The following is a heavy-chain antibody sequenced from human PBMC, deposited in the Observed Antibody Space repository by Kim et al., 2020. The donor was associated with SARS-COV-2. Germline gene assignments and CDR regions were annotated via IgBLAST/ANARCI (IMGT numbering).Heavy chain of an antibody. Sequence: GGSLRLSCAASGFTFSNAWMSWVRQAPGKGLEWVGRIKSKTDGGTTDYAAPVKGRFTISRDDSKNTLYLQMNSLKTEDTAVYYCTTDYRETIFGVVTYFDYWGQGTLVTVSS. D-gene: IGHD3-3*01. CDR3: TTDYRETIFGVVTYFDY. J-gene: IGHJ4*02. V-gene: IGHV3-15*01. CDR2: IKSKTDGGTT. CDR1: GFTFSNAW.